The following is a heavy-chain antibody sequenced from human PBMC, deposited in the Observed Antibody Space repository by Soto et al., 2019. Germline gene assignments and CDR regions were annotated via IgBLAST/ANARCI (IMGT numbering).Heavy chain of an antibody. D-gene: IGHD6-6*01. CDR1: GFTFSSYA. CDR2: ISGSGGST. J-gene: IGHJ4*02. V-gene: IGHV3-23*01. Sequence: EVQLLESGGGLVQPGGSLRRSCAASGFTFSSYAMSWVRQAPGNGLEWVSAISGSGGSTYYADSVKGRFTISRDTSKNTLYLQMNSLRAEDTAVYYCAKDRTYSSSSKDYWGQGSLVTVSS. CDR3: AKDRTYSSSSKDY.